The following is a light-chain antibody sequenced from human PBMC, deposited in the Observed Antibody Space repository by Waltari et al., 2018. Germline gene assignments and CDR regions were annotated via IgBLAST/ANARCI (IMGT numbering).Light chain of an antibody. J-gene: IGKJ4*01. CDR2: GAF. Sequence: EIVLTQSPATLSVSPGERATLSCRASQSVNTYLAWYQQKLGQAPRILISGAFSRATGISARFSGSGSGTDFTLTISSLEFADSAVYYCQQYYKWPLTFGGGTKMEIK. V-gene: IGKV3-15*01. CDR3: QQYYKWPLT. CDR1: QSVNTY.